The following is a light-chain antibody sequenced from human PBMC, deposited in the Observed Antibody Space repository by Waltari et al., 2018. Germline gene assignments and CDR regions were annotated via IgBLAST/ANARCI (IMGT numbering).Light chain of an antibody. V-gene: IGKV3-20*01. CDR3: QNYERLPVT. CDR2: GAS. Sequence: VLTQSTGTLSLSPGERDTLSCRASQNIGRTLTWYQQKPGQSPRLLIYGASIRAAGIPDRFSGSESGTDFILTITRLEPEDFAVYYFQNYERLPVTFGQGTKVEIK. J-gene: IGKJ1*01. CDR1: QNIGRT.